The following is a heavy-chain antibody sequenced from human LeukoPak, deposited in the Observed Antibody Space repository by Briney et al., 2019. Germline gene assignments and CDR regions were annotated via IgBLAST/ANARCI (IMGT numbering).Heavy chain of an antibody. Sequence: GASVKVSCKASGYTFTGYYMHWVRQAPGQGLEWMGWINPNSGGTNYAQKFQGRVTMTRDTSISTAYMELSRLRSDDTAVYYCARAVGNYYDSSGYFPLDYWGQGTLVTVSS. CDR1: GYTFTGYY. D-gene: IGHD3-22*01. J-gene: IGHJ4*02. V-gene: IGHV1-2*02. CDR2: INPNSGGT. CDR3: ARAVGNYYDSSGYFPLDY.